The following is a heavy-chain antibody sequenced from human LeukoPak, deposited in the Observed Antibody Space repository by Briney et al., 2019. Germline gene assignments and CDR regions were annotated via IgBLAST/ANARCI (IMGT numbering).Heavy chain of an antibody. CDR3: ARASPDYYDSSGSNDY. CDR1: GGSISSGGYY. J-gene: IGHJ4*02. CDR2: IYHSGST. Sequence: SQTLSLTCTVSGGSISSGGYYWSWIRQPPGKGLEWIGYIYHSGSTYYNPSLKSRVTISVDRSKNQFSLKLSSVTAADTAVYYCARASPDYYDSSGSNDYWGQGTLVTVSS. V-gene: IGHV4-30-2*01. D-gene: IGHD3-22*01.